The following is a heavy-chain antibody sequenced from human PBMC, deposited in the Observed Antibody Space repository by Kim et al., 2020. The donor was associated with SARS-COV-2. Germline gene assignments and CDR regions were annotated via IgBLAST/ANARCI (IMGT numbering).Heavy chain of an antibody. Sequence: GGSLRLSCAASGFTFDDYAMHWVRQAPGKGLEWVSGISWNSGSIGYADSVKGRFTISRDNAKNSLYLQMNSLRAEDTALYYCAKVGTGGSAFDIWGQGTMVTVSS. J-gene: IGHJ3*02. D-gene: IGHD1-26*01. CDR2: ISWNSGSI. V-gene: IGHV3-9*01. CDR3: AKVGTGGSAFDI. CDR1: GFTFDDYA.